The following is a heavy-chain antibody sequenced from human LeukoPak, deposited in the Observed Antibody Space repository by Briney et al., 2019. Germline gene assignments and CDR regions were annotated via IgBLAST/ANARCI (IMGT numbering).Heavy chain of an antibody. CDR3: ARDPTYYLRYGYFDS. Sequence: GGSLRLSCAASGFTFSAYWMHWVRQAPGKGLVWVSRINTDGSSPTYAASVKGRFTISRDNAKNTLYLQMNSLTAEDTAVYYCARDPTYYLRYGYFDSWGQGTLVTVSS. D-gene: IGHD1-26*01. CDR1: GFTFSAYW. CDR2: INTDGSSP. V-gene: IGHV3-74*01. J-gene: IGHJ4*02.